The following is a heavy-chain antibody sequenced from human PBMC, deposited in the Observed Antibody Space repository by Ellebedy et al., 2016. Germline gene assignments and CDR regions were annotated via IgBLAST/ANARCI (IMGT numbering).Heavy chain of an antibody. CDR1: GFTFGNYW. CDR2: IKQDESEK. CDR3: AKGSGWLCDY. Sequence: GESLKISCVASGFTFGNYWMNWVRQAPGKGLEWVTNIKQDESEKYYVDSVKGRFTISRDNAKNSVFLQMNSLRAEDTATYYCAKGSGWLCDYWGQGILVTVSS. V-gene: IGHV3-7*01. J-gene: IGHJ4*02. D-gene: IGHD2-21*01.